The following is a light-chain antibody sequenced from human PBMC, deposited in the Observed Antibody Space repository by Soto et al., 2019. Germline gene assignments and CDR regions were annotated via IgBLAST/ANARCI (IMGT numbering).Light chain of an antibody. J-gene: IGKJ5*01. CDR2: GAS. CDR1: QSVGSD. V-gene: IGKV3-15*01. Sequence: EIVMTQSPATLSVSPGERATLSCRASQSVGSDLAWYQQKPGQAPRLLIYGASTRAPGIPARFSGRGSGTEFTFTISSLQSEDFAVYHCQQYHDWPITFGQGTRLEIK. CDR3: QQYHDWPIT.